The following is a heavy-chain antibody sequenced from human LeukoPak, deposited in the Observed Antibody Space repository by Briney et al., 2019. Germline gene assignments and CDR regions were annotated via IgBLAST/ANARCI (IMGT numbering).Heavy chain of an antibody. Sequence: GGSMRLSCAASGFTFSKTWMHWVRQAPGEGLVWVSRINSDGSTTEYADSVKGRFTISRDNAKNTLYLEMNSLRVEDTAVYYCARGWVPSDITMNWGQGTMVTVSS. CDR2: INSDGSTT. V-gene: IGHV3-74*01. CDR3: ARGWVPSDITMN. J-gene: IGHJ3*01. D-gene: IGHD3-22*01. CDR1: GFTFSKTW.